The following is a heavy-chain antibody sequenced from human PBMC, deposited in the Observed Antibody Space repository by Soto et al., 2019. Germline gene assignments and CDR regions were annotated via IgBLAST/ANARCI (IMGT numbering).Heavy chain of an antibody. CDR1: GYIFGNYD. J-gene: IGHJ5*02. CDR2: MNPNSGKG. CDR3: ARMATSGTLNWFDP. V-gene: IGHV1-8*01. Sequence: ASVKGSCKASGYIFGNYDISWVRQGTGQGLEWMGWMNPNSGKGGYAQKFQGRVTMTRDTSTSTAYMELSSLTSDDTAIYYCARMATSGTLNWFDPWGQGTLVTVS.